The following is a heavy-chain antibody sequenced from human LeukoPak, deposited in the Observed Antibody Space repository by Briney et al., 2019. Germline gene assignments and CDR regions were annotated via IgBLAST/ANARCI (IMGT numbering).Heavy chain of an antibody. CDR1: GFSFSSYA. Sequence: PGGSLRLSCAVSGFSFSSYAMSWVRQAPGKGLEWVSAVSRSGVSTYYADSVKGRFTISRDNSKNTLYLQMNSLRAEDTAVYYCAKDPFGDFWSGYYTGYFDYWGQGTLVTVSP. CDR2: VSRSGVST. J-gene: IGHJ4*02. D-gene: IGHD3-3*01. V-gene: IGHV3-23*01. CDR3: AKDPFGDFWSGYYTGYFDY.